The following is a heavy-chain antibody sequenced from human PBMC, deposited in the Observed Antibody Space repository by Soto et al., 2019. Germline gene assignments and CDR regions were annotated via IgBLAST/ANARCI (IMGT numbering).Heavy chain of an antibody. D-gene: IGHD6-13*01. CDR3: ARGTGHSSWYVIDP. J-gene: IGHJ5*02. Sequence: SETLSLTCTVSGCSVSGGSYYWSWFRRPPGKGLGWIGYIYYSGSTNYNPSLKSRVTISVDTSKNQFSLKLSSVTAADTAVYYCARGTGHSSWYVIDPWGQGTLVT. V-gene: IGHV4-61*01. CDR1: GCSVSGGSYY. CDR2: IYYSGST.